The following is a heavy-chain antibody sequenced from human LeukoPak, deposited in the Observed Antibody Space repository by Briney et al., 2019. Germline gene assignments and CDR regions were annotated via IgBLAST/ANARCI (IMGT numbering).Heavy chain of an antibody. V-gene: IGHV3-23*01. Sequence: PGGSLRLSCAASGFTFSSYWMHWVRQAPGKGLEWVSTISGSGGSTYYADSVKGRFTISRDNSKNTLYLQMNSLRAEDTAVYYCAKDRGTDPYAMDVWGQGTAVTVSS. J-gene: IGHJ6*02. CDR1: GFTFSSYW. CDR3: AKDRGTDPYAMDV. CDR2: ISGSGGST. D-gene: IGHD3-10*01.